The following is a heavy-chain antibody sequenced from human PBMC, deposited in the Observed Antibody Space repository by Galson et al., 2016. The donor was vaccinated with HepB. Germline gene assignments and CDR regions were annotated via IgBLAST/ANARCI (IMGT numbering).Heavy chain of an antibody. V-gene: IGHV3-23*01. CDR3: ANHFWSGYRDY. CDR2: ITTGGIT. D-gene: IGHD3-3*01. Sequence: SLRLSCAVSGFNLSIYAMNWVRQAPGMGLEWVSAITTGGITHYADSVRGRFTISRDISKNSLYLQTNSLRAEDTAVYYCANHFWSGYRDYWGQGTLVTVSS. CDR1: GFNLSIYA. J-gene: IGHJ4*02.